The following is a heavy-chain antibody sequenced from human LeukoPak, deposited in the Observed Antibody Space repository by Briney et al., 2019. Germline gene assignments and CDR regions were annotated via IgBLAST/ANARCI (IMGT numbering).Heavy chain of an antibody. CDR1: GFTFDDYA. CDR3: ARDSSSWGFDF. Sequence: GGSLTLSCAASGFTFDDYAMRWVRQAPGRGLEWVSLISGDGSSTYYADSVKGRFTISRDNSKNSLYLQMSSLRTEDTALYYCARDSSSWGFDFRGQGTLVTVSS. CDR2: ISGDGSST. V-gene: IGHV3-43*02. D-gene: IGHD6-13*01. J-gene: IGHJ4*02.